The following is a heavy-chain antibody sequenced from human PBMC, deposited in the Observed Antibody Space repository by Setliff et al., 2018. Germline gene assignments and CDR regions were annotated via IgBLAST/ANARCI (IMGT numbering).Heavy chain of an antibody. V-gene: IGHV1-69*05. J-gene: IGHJ6*03. D-gene: IGHD5-18*01. CDR2: TIPSFGST. Sequence: ASVKVSCKAPGGAFRSYGISWVRQAPGQGLEWMGGTIPSFGSTNYAQKFQDRVTIITDESTSTAYMELSSLRTEDTAVYYCAREGVDTRSSTDYRYYMDVWGKGTTVTVSS. CDR1: GGAFRSYG. CDR3: AREGVDTRSSTDYRYYMDV.